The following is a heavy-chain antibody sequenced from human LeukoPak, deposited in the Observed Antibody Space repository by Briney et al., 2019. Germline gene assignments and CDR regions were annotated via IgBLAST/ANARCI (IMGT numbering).Heavy chain of an antibody. D-gene: IGHD2-15*01. CDR1: GFTFSSYA. CDR2: ISYDGSNK. Sequence: PGGSLRLSCAASGFTFSSYAMHWVRQAPGKGLEWVAVISYDGSNKYYADSVKGRFTISRDNSKNTLYLQMNSLRAEDTAVYYCAKEEDGRDIFGYWGQGTLVTVSS. V-gene: IGHV3-30-3*01. J-gene: IGHJ4*02. CDR3: AKEEDGRDIFGY.